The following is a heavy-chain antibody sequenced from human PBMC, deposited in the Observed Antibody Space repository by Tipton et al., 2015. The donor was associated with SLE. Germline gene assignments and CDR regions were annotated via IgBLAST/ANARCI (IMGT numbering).Heavy chain of an antibody. CDR1: GGSISSATYY. Sequence: TLSLTCTVSGGSISSATYYWSWIRQPAGKGLEWIWRVQSSGSTNYNPSLESRVTISVDTSKNQFFLILTSVTAADTAVYYCARLGSSWPLYYFDYWGQGTLVTVSS. V-gene: IGHV4-61*02. CDR3: ARLGSSWPLYYFDY. J-gene: IGHJ4*02. CDR2: VQSSGST. D-gene: IGHD6-13*01.